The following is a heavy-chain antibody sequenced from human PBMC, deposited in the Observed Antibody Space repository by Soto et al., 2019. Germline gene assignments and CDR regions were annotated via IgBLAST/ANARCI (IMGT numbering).Heavy chain of an antibody. D-gene: IGHD6-19*01. CDR3: ATVRRDGQWLVRWEGYFDY. V-gene: IGHV3-33*01. Sequence: GGSLRLSCAASGFTFSSYGMHWVRQAPGKGLEWVAVIWYDGSNKYYADSVKGRFTISRDTSKNTLYLQMNSLRAEDTAVYYCATVRRDGQWLVRWEGYFDYWGQGTLVTVSS. CDR1: GFTFSSYG. J-gene: IGHJ4*02. CDR2: IWYDGSNK.